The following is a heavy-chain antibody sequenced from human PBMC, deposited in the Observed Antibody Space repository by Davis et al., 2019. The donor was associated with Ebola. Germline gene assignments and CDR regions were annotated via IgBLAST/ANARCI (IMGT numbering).Heavy chain of an antibody. CDR1: GFTFSSYA. Sequence: GESLKISCAASGFTFSSYAMTWVRQAPGKGLEWVSPISGSGGSTYYADSVKGRFTISRDNSKNTLYLQMNSLRAEDTAVYYCVGSSAVAGIPLTFDYWGQGTTVTVSS. V-gene: IGHV3-23*01. D-gene: IGHD6-19*01. J-gene: IGHJ4*03. CDR3: VGSSAVAGIPLTFDY. CDR2: ISGSGGST.